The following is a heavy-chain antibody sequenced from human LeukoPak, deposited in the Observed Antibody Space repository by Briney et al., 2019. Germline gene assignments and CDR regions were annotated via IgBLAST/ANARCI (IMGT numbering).Heavy chain of an antibody. D-gene: IGHD6-13*01. V-gene: IGHV3-9*01. J-gene: IGHJ4*02. CDR1: GFTFDDYA. CDR2: ISWNSGSI. Sequence: GGSLRLSCAASGFTFDDYAMHWVRQAPGKGLEWVSGISWNSGSIGYADSVKGRFTISRDNAKNSLYLQMNSLRAEDTALYYCAKCWPEQQLVPDAFDIWGQGTLVTVSS. CDR3: AKCWPEQQLVPDAFDI.